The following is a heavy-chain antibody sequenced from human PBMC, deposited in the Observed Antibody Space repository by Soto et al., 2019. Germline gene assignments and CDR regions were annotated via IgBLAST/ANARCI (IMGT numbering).Heavy chain of an antibody. Sequence: SETLSLTCTVSGGSISNSPYYWGWIRQPPGKGLGWIGSIYHNGNTYYNPSLRSRVTISVDTSKNQFSLRLSSVTAADSAVYYCAVSPLIGDGTDVWGQGTTVTVSS. CDR3: AVSPLIGDGTDV. J-gene: IGHJ6*02. V-gene: IGHV4-39*01. CDR1: GGSISNSPYY. D-gene: IGHD3-22*01. CDR2: IYHNGNT.